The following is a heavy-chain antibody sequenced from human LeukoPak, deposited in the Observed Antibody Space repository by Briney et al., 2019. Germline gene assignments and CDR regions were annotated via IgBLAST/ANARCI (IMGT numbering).Heavy chain of an antibody. CDR3: ARSAPHCSGGSCYSDY. Sequence: GASLEISCKGSGYIFTSYWIGWARPLPGKGVEWMGIIYPGVSYARYSPSFQGQVTISADKSISTAYLQWSSLKASDTAMYYCARSAPHCSGGSCYSDYWGQGTLVTVSS. CDR2: IYPGVSYA. D-gene: IGHD2-15*01. J-gene: IGHJ4*02. V-gene: IGHV5-51*01. CDR1: GYIFTSYW.